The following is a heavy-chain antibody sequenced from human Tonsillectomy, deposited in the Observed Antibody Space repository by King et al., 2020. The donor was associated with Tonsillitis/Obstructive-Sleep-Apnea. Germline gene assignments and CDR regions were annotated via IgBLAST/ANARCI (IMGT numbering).Heavy chain of an antibody. D-gene: IGHD3-9*01. J-gene: IGHJ6*03. CDR2: INWNGCST. Sequence: VQLVESGGGVVRPGGSLRLSCAASGFTFDDYGMSWVRQAPGKGLEWVSGINWNGCSTGYAEAVKGRFTISRDNAKNSLYLQMNSLRAEDTALYYCARGYYDILTGHYYYYYYMDVWGKGTTVTVSS. V-gene: IGHV3-20*04. CDR1: GFTFDDYG. CDR3: ARGYYDILTGHYYYYYYMDV.